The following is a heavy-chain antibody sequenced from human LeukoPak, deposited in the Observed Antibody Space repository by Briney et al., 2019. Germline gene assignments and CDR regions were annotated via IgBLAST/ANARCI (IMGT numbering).Heavy chain of an antibody. Sequence: GGSLRLSCAASGFTFSTYAIHWVRQSPGEGLEWVAVISDDGSRKYYADSVKGRFTISRGNSKNTLYLQMSSLRTEDTTLYYFARVFRGNYFGAPLDYWGQGTLVTVSS. CDR3: ARVFRGNYFGAPLDY. J-gene: IGHJ4*02. CDR1: GFTFSTYA. V-gene: IGHV3-30-3*01. CDR2: ISDDGSRK. D-gene: IGHD1-7*01.